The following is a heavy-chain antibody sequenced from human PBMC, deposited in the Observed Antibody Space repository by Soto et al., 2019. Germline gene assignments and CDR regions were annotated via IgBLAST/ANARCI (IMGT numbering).Heavy chain of an antibody. Sequence: QVQLVQSGAEVREPGASVKVSCKASGYSFTSLDINWVRQTAGQGLEWMGWMQPSTGRTGYAQKFQGRVTMTRATSITTAYMELTTLTSHDTAFYYCARGVSAGVDYWGQGTLVTVSS. J-gene: IGHJ4*02. CDR2: MQPSTGRT. V-gene: IGHV1-8*01. CDR3: ARGVSAGVDY. D-gene: IGHD1-26*01. CDR1: GYSFTSLD.